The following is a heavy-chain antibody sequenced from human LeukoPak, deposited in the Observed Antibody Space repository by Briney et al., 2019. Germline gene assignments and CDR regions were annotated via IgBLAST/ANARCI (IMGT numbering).Heavy chain of an antibody. D-gene: IGHD3-22*01. CDR1: GFTFSSYG. J-gene: IGHJ3*01. Sequence: PGRSLRLSCAASGFTFSSYGMHWVRQAPGKGLEWVAVIWYDGSNKYYADSVKGRFTISRDNSKNTLYLQMNSLRAEDTAVYYCARDLYKYDSSASPHVFDVWGQGAMVTVSS. CDR2: IWYDGSNK. V-gene: IGHV3-33*01. CDR3: ARDLYKYDSSASPHVFDV.